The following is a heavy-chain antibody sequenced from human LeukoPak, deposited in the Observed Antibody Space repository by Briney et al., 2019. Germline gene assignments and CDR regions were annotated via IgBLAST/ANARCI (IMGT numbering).Heavy chain of an antibody. D-gene: IGHD5-24*01. Sequence: GRSLRLSCAASGFTFSSYAMHWVRQAPGKGLEWVAVISYDGSNKYYADSVKGRFTISRDNSKNTLYLQMNSLRAEDTAVYYCARGRPLQGLDYWGQGTLVTVSS. J-gene: IGHJ4*02. V-gene: IGHV3-30-3*01. CDR2: ISYDGSNK. CDR3: ARGRPLQGLDY. CDR1: GFTFSSYA.